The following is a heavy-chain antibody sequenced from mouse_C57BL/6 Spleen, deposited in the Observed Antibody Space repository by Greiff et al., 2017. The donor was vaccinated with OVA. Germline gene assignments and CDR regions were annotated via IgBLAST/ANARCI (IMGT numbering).Heavy chain of an antibody. D-gene: IGHD2-9*01. Sequence: QVQLQQPGAELVKPGASAKLSCKASGYTFISYWMHWVKQRPGQGLEWIGMIHPNSGSTNYNEKFKSKATLTVDKSSSTAYMQLSSLTSEDSAVYYCARSPTMVTTEYFDYWGQGTTLTVSS. CDR1: GYTFISYW. V-gene: IGHV1-64*01. J-gene: IGHJ2*01. CDR2: IHPNSGST. CDR3: ARSPTMVTTEYFDY.